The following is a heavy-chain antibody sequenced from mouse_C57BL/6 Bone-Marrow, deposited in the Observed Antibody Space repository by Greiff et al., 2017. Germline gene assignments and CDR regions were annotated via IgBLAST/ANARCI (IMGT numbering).Heavy chain of an antibody. D-gene: IGHD1-1*01. CDR3: ARITTVVYWYFDV. CDR1: GYTFTSYW. Sequence: VQLQQPGAELVKPGASVKLSCKASGYTFTSYWMHWVKQRPGQGLEWIGKIHPNSGSTNDNEKFKSKATLTVDKSSSTAYMQLSSLTSDDSAVYYCARITTVVYWYFDVWGTGTTVTVSS. CDR2: IHPNSGST. J-gene: IGHJ1*03. V-gene: IGHV1-64*01.